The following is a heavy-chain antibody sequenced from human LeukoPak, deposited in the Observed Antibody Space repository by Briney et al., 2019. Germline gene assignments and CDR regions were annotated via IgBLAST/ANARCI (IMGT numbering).Heavy chain of an antibody. D-gene: IGHD3-9*01. CDR3: ARARGRRPTLRYFDWLPKEGFDAFDI. V-gene: IGHV4-31*03. J-gene: IGHJ3*02. CDR2: IYYSGST. Sequence: SETLSLTCTVSGGSISSGGYYWSGIRQHPGKGLEWIGYIYYSGSTYYNPSLKSRVTISVDASKNQFSLKLSSVTAADTAVYYCARARGRRPTLRYFDWLPKEGFDAFDIWGQGTMVTVSS. CDR1: GGSISSGGYY.